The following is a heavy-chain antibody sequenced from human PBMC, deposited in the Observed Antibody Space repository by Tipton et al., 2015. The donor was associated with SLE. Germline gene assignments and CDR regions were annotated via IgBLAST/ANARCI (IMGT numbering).Heavy chain of an antibody. Sequence: SLRLSCAASGFSISDYYMNWIRQAPGKGLVWVSRLSTDGSVTTYADSVKGRLTISRDNAKNTLYLQMRSLRVEDTGIYYCARAPTISVAGTTDPFGMDVWGPGTRVTVSS. CDR1: GFSISDYY. D-gene: IGHD6-19*01. J-gene: IGHJ6*02. CDR3: ARAPTISVAGTTDPFGMDV. CDR2: LSTDGSVT. V-gene: IGHV3-74*01.